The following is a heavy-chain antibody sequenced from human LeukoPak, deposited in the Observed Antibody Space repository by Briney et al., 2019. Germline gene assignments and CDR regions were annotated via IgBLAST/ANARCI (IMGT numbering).Heavy chain of an antibody. J-gene: IGHJ5*02. CDR2: ISYDGSNK. CDR1: GFTFSSYG. Sequence: GGSLRLSCAASGFTFSSYGMHWVRQAPGKGLEWVAVISYDGSNKYYADSVKGRFTISRDNSKNTLYLQMNSLRAEDTAVYYCAKGREMTTVTGGFDPWAREPWSPSPQ. CDR3: AKGREMTTVTGGFDP. V-gene: IGHV3-30*18. D-gene: IGHD4-17*01.